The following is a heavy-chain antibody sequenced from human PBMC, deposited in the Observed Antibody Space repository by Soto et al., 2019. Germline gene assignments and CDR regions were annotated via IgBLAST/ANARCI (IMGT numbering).Heavy chain of an antibody. V-gene: IGHV2-5*01. CDR1: GFSLSTSGVG. CDR3: ARGLAALPVFAFAI. D-gene: IGHD6-6*01. CDR2: IYWSGDE. Sequence: QSTLKESGPTLVKPTQTLTLTCSFSGFSLSTSGVGVGWIRQPPGKALEWLAHIYWSGDEHYRPSLKSRLSITKDTAKNQVVLTMTNMDPVDTATYYCARGLAALPVFAFAIWGQGTMVTVSS. J-gene: IGHJ3*02.